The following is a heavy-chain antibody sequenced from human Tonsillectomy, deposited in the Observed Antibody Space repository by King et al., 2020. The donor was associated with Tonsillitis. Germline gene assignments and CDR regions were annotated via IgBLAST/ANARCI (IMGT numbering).Heavy chain of an antibody. J-gene: IGHJ4*02. CDR1: GITFSDVW. CDR3: TTAGGVLEYSGFDSWDY. Sequence: VQLVESGGGLVKPGGSLRLSCAASGITFSDVWMSWVRQAPGKGLEYVGRIKSKTDGGTTDYAAPVKGRFTISRDDSKNTLFLQMNSLKTEDTAEYHCTTAGGVLEYSGFDSWDYWGQGTLVTVSS. D-gene: IGHD5-12*01. CDR2: IKSKTDGGTT. V-gene: IGHV3-15*01.